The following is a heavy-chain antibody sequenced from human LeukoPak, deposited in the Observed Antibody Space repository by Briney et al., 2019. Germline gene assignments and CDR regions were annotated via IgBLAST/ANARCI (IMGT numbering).Heavy chain of an antibody. CDR1: GFVVSSNY. D-gene: IGHD1-26*01. CDR3: AKGGKWDVTPFDY. V-gene: IGHV3-53*01. Sequence: GGSLRLSCAASGFVVSSNYMNWVRQAPGKGLEWVSFIHNDGNTFYADSVKGRFTISRDNSKNTLYLQVNSLRAEDTAVYYCAKGGKWDVTPFDYWGQGTLVTVSS. J-gene: IGHJ4*02. CDR2: IHNDGNT.